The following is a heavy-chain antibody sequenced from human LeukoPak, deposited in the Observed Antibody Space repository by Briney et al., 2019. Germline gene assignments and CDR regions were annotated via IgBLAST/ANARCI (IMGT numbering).Heavy chain of an antibody. CDR1: GFTFRSYT. CDR3: AKAVTSDYHSLYYNYYMDV. Sequence: GGSLRLSCAASGFTFRSYTMHWVRQAPGKGLEWVAVISYDGSNKYFGDSVKGRFTISRDNSKNTLYLQMDSLRAEDTAIYYCAKAVTSDYHSLYYNYYMDVWGEGTTVTVSS. J-gene: IGHJ6*03. V-gene: IGHV3-30*18. D-gene: IGHD3-10*01. CDR2: ISYDGSNK.